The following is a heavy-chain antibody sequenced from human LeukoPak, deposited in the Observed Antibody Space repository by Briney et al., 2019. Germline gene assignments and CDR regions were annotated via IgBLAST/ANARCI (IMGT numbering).Heavy chain of an antibody. J-gene: IGHJ4*02. CDR1: GLTFGSYT. CDR3: ATSMGGGNIDY. D-gene: IGHD3-16*01. V-gene: IGHV3-23*01. CDR2: ITATGSRT. Sequence: GSLRLSCTASGLTFGSYTMSWVRQAPGKGLEWVSGITATGSRTYYADSVKGRFTISRDSSKNTLYLQLNSLRADDTAVYYCATSMGGGNIDYWGPGALVTVSS.